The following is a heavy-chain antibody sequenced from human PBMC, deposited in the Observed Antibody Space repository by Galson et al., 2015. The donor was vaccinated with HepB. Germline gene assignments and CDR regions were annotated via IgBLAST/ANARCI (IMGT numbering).Heavy chain of an antibody. V-gene: IGHV1-24*01. J-gene: IGHJ6*03. CDR2: FDPEDGET. CDR3: ATDSIAARTRGWRYYYYMDV. CDR1: GYTLTELS. D-gene: IGHD6-6*01. Sequence: SVKVSCKVSGYTLTELSMHWVRQAPGKGLEWMGGFDPEDGETIYAQKFQGRVTMTEDTSTDTAYMELSSLRSEDTAVYYCATDSIAARTRGWRYYYYMDVWGKGTTVTVSS.